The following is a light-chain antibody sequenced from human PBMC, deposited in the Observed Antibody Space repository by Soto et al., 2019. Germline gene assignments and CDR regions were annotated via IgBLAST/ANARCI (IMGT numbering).Light chain of an antibody. CDR1: QSVSSN. CDR3: HQYNYWPT. J-gene: IGKJ1*01. Sequence: EIVMTQSPDILSVSPGERATLSCRASQSVSSNLAWYQQKPGQSPRLLIYGASTRATGIPVRFSGSGSGTEFTLTISRLQSEDFAVYYCHQYNYWPTFGQGTKVDIX. V-gene: IGKV3-15*01. CDR2: GAS.